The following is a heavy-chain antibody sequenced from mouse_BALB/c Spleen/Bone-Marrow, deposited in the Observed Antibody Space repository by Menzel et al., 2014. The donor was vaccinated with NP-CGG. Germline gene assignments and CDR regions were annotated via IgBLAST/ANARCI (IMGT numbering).Heavy chain of an antibody. CDR2: ILPGSGST. CDR1: GYTFSSYW. J-gene: IGHJ3*01. V-gene: IGHV1-9*01. Sequence: QVQLQQSGTELMKPGASVKISCKATGYTFSSYWIEWVNPRPGHGLEWIGEILPGSGSTNYNEKFKGKATFTADTSSNTAYVQLSSLTSEDSAVYYCARRGHGFAWFAYWGQGTLGTVSA. CDR3: ARRGHGFAWFAY. D-gene: IGHD1-2*01.